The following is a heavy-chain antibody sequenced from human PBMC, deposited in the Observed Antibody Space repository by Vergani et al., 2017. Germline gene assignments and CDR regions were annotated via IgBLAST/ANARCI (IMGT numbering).Heavy chain of an antibody. J-gene: IGHJ4*02. CDR1: GFTFSNAW. V-gene: IGHV3-15*01. CDR2: IKSKPDGGTV. CDR3: KIPADGYCSGTPCRLDY. D-gene: IGHD2-2*03. Sequence: EVQLVESGGGLVKPGGSLRLSCAASGFTFSNAWRSWVRQAPGKGLEWVGRIKSKPDGGTVDYAAPVKGRFTISRDDSKNTLYLQMNSLKTEDTAVYYCKIPADGYCSGTPCRLDYWGQGTLVTVSS.